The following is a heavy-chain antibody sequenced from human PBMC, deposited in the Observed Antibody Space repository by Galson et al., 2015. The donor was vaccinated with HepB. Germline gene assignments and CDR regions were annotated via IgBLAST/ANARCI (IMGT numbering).Heavy chain of an antibody. Sequence: SLRLSCAASGFTFDDHAMHWVRQAPGKGLEWVSGISWNSGSIGYADSVKGRFTISRDNAKNSLYLQMNSLRAEDTALYYCAKSPLGGLWELPDAFDIWGQGTMVTVSS. V-gene: IGHV3-9*01. J-gene: IGHJ3*02. D-gene: IGHD1-26*01. CDR3: AKSPLGGLWELPDAFDI. CDR2: ISWNSGSI. CDR1: GFTFDDHA.